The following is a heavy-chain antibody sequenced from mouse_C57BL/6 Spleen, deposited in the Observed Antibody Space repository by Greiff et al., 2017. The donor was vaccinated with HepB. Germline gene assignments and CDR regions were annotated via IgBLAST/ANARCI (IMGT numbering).Heavy chain of an antibody. CDR1: GYTFTDYY. CDR3: ARGGAAQAFAY. J-gene: IGHJ3*01. Sequence: EVQLQQSGPVLVKPGASVKMSCKASGYTFTDYYMNWVKQSHGKSLEWIGVINPYNGGTSYNQKFKGKATLTVDKSSSTAYMELNSLTSEDSAVYYCARGGAAQAFAYWGQGTLVTVSA. D-gene: IGHD3-2*02. V-gene: IGHV1-19*01. CDR2: INPYNGGT.